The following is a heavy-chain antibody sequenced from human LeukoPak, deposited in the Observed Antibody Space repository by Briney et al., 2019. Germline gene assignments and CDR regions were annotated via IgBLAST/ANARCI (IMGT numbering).Heavy chain of an antibody. J-gene: IGHJ3*02. CDR2: ISSSGSTI. V-gene: IGHV3-48*03. Sequence: GGSLRLSCATSGFIFSNYAVIWVRQATGKGLEWVSYISSSGSTIYYGDSVKGRFTISRDNAKNSLYLQMNSLRAEDTAVYYCAREPYYYDSSGYYIPGGFDIWGQGTMVTVSS. CDR3: AREPYYYDSSGYYIPGGFDI. D-gene: IGHD3-22*01. CDR1: GFIFSNYA.